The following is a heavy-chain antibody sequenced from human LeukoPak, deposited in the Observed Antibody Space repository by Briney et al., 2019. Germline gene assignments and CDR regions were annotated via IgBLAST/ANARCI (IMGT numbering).Heavy chain of an antibody. D-gene: IGHD2-15*01. Sequence: PGRSLRLSCAASGFTFISYDMTWVRQTPGKGLEWVALISRSGGTTYYADSVKGRFTISRDNSKNTLYLQMNSLRAEDTAEYYCAKRGGTESFYYYYYMDVWGKGTTVTVSS. CDR1: GFTFISYD. J-gene: IGHJ6*03. CDR3: AKRGGTESFYYYYYMDV. CDR2: ISRSGGTT. V-gene: IGHV3-23*01.